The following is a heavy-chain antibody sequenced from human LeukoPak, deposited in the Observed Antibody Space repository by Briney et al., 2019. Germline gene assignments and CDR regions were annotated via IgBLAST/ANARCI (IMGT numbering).Heavy chain of an antibody. V-gene: IGHV4-39*07. CDR2: IYYSGST. D-gene: IGHD3-10*01. J-gene: IGHJ5*02. Sequence: SETLSLTCTVSGASISSSTYYWGWIRQPPGKGLEWIGSIYYSGSTYYNPSLKSRVTISVDTSKNQFSLKLSSVTAADTAVYYCARGRGEGRGISMVRGVRAHSFNWFDPWGHGTLVTVPS. CDR3: ARGRGEGRGISMVRGVRAHSFNWFDP. CDR1: GASISSSTYY.